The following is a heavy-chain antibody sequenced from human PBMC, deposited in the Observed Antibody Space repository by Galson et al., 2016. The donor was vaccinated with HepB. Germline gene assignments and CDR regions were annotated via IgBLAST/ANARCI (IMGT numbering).Heavy chain of an antibody. J-gene: IGHJ6*04. CDR3: TTAGLVVGGAREDYSYYGMDV. CDR1: GFTFSDAW. D-gene: IGHD2-15*01. V-gene: IGHV3-15*01. CDR2: IKSKTDGGTR. Sequence: SLRLSCAASGFTFSDAWMSWVRQAPGKGLEWVGRIKSKTDGGTRDYAAPVKGRFIISRDDSKNTLFLQMNSLKTEDTAVYYCTTAGLVVGGAREDYSYYGMDVWGKGTTVTVSS.